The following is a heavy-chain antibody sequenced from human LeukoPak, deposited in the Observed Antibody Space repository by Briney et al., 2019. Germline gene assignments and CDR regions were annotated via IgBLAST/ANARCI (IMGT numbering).Heavy chain of an antibody. J-gene: IGHJ3*02. Sequence: SETLSLTCAVSGGSFSDYQWNWIRQSPGEGLEWLGEINHSGTTTYNPSVKSRITMSVDTSQKQFSLKLKSVTAADTGVYYCARGLVWRFLLDSRRDSFDIWGQGTTITVSS. V-gene: IGHV4-34*01. CDR3: ARGLVWRFLLDSRRDSFDI. CDR1: GGSFSDYQ. CDR2: INHSGTT. D-gene: IGHD3-16*01.